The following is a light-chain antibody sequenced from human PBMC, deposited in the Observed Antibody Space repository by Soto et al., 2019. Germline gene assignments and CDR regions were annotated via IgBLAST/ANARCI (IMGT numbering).Light chain of an antibody. CDR3: QQCNNWPRT. J-gene: IGKJ1*01. CDR1: QSVSSY. Sequence: DIVMTQSPATLSLSLGERATLSCRASQSVSSYLAWYQQKPGQAPRLLIYDASNRATGIPARFSGSGSGTEFTLTISSLQSEDFAVYYCQQCNNWPRTFGQGTKVDIK. CDR2: DAS. V-gene: IGKV3D-15*01.